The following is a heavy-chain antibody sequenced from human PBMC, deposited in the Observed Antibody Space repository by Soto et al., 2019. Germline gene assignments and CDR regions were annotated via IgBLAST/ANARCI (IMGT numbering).Heavy chain of an antibody. CDR3: AGTTSLQWYYMDV. V-gene: IGHV6-1*01. J-gene: IGHJ6*03. CDR1: GDSVSSNSAA. Sequence: SQTLSFTCVISGDSVSSNSAAWNWIRQSPSRGLERLGRTYYRSRWYNDYAVSVKSRITVNPDTSKNQFSLHLNSVTPEDTAVYYCAGTTSLQWYYMDVWDKGTTVTVSS. CDR2: TYYRSRWYN. D-gene: IGHD1-7*01.